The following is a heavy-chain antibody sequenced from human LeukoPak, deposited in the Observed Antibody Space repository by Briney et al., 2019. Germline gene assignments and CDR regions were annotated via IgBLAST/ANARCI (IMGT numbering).Heavy chain of an antibody. V-gene: IGHV4-34*01. J-gene: IGHJ4*02. CDR1: GGSFSGYY. CDR2: INHSGST. Sequence: SETLSLTCAVYGGSFSGYYWSWIRQPPGKGLEWIGEINHSGSTNYNPSLKSRVTISVDTSKNQFSLKLSSVTAADTAVYYCARGRVRRYFDYWGQGTLVTLSS. CDR3: ARGRVRRYFDY.